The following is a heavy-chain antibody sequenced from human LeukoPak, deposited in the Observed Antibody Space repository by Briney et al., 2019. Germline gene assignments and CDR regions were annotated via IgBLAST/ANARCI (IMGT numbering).Heavy chain of an antibody. CDR3: ARDSTDDAFDI. D-gene: IGHD2-2*01. J-gene: IGHJ3*02. Sequence: SETLSLTCTVSSGSIRTSYCSWIRQPPGKGLEWIGYIYYSGSTYYNPSLKSRVTISVDTSKNQFSLKLSSVTAADTAVYYCARDSTDDAFDIWGQGTMVTVSS. V-gene: IGHV4-59*06. CDR1: SGSIRTSY. CDR2: IYYSGST.